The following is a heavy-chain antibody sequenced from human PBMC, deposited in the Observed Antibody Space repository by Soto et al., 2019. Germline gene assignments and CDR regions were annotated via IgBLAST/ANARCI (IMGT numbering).Heavy chain of an antibody. V-gene: IGHV5-51*01. D-gene: IGHD2-15*01. J-gene: IGHJ5*02. CDR2: IYPGDSDT. CDR3: ARQVGRWYPAGWFDP. CDR1: GYSFTSYW. Sequence: GESLKISCKGSGYSFTSYWIGWVRQMPGKGLEWMGIIYPGDSDTRYSPSFQGQVTISADKSISTAYLQWSSLKASDTAMYYCARQVGRWYPAGWFDPWGQGTLVTVSS.